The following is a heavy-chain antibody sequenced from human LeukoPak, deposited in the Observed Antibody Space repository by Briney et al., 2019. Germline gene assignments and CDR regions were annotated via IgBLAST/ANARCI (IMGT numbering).Heavy chain of an antibody. Sequence: ASVKVSCKASGYTFTCYYMHWVRQAPGQGLEWMGWINPNSGGTNYAQKFQGRVTMTRDTSISTAYMELSRLRSDDTAVYYCARVKSYCTNGVCSLGVRNWGQGTLVTVSS. CDR3: ARVKSYCTNGVCSLGVRN. CDR1: GYTFTCYY. D-gene: IGHD2-8*01. CDR2: INPNSGGT. J-gene: IGHJ4*02. V-gene: IGHV1-2*02.